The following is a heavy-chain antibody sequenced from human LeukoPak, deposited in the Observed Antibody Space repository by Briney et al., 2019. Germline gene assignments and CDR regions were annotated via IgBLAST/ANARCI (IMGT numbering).Heavy chain of an antibody. J-gene: IGHJ4*02. V-gene: IGHV3-48*01. CDR2: IDPSSTTI. Sequence: GGSLRPSCVVSRFTFSTYSINWVRQAPGKGLEWVSYIDPSSTTIYYADSVRGRFTISRDNARNSLYLQMNSLRAEDTAVYYCARVLSTITAGRATSDYWGQGTLVTVSS. CDR1: RFTFSTYS. D-gene: IGHD4-11*01. CDR3: ARVLSTITAGRATSDY.